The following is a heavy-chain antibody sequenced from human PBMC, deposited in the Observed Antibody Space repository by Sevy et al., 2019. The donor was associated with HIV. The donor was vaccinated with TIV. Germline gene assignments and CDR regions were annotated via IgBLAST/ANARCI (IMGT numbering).Heavy chain of an antibody. J-gene: IGHJ3*02. CDR1: GYTLTELS. Sequence: ASVKVSCKVSGYTLTELSMHWVRQAPGTGLEWMGGFDPEDGETIYAQKFQGRVTMTEDTSTDTAYMELSSLRSEDTAVYYCATDLGIWFGELSSDAFDIWGQGTMVTVSS. V-gene: IGHV1-24*01. D-gene: IGHD3-10*01. CDR3: ATDLGIWFGELSSDAFDI. CDR2: FDPEDGET.